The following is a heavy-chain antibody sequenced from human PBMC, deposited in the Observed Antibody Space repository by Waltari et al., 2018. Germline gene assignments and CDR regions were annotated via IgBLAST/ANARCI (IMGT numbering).Heavy chain of an antibody. J-gene: IGHJ4*02. V-gene: IGHV3-9*01. CDR1: GFVFEESA. Sequence: VQLVESGGGLVQPGKTLRLSCVASGFVFEESAMHWVRQVPGKGLEWPAGISWNSNNIVYADSVKGRFTISRDNAENSLYLLMNNLRSDDTALYYCVRDAFGNTIGGVFDYWGQGTLLTVSS. CDR3: VRDAFGNTIGGVFDY. CDR2: ISWNSNNI. D-gene: IGHD3-3*01.